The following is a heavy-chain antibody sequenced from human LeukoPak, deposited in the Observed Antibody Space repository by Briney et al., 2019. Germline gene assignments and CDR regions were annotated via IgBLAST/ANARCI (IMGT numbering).Heavy chain of an antibody. CDR2: ISGSGGST. V-gene: IGHV3-23*01. J-gene: IGHJ4*02. CDR3: AKDPQTYSSGSL. D-gene: IGHD6-19*01. CDR1: GLTFSSYA. Sequence: GGSLRLSCAASGLTFSSYAMSWVRQAPGKWLEWVSAISGSGGSTYYADSVKGRFTISRDNSKNTLYLQMNSLRAEDTAVYYCAKDPQTYSSGSLGGQGTLVTVSS.